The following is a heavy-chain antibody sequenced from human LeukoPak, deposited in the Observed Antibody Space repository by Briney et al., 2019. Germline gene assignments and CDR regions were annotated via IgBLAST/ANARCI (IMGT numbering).Heavy chain of an antibody. V-gene: IGHV3-74*01. CDR1: GFTLSSYW. Sequence: GGSLRLSCAASGFTLSSYWMHWVRQARGKGLVWVSRINSDGSSTSYADSVKGRFTISRDNAKNTLYLQMNSLRAEDTAVYYCARVLGLVRATEPPGYWGQGTLVTVSS. CDR3: ARVLGLVRATEPPGY. CDR2: INSDGSST. D-gene: IGHD1-14*01. J-gene: IGHJ4*02.